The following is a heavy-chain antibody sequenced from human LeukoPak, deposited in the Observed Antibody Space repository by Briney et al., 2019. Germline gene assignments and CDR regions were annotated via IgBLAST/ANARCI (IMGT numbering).Heavy chain of an antibody. Sequence: ASVKVSCKASGGTFSSCAISWVRQAPGQGLEWMGWISAYNGNTNYAQKLQGRVTMTTDTSTSTAYMELRSLRSDDTAVYYCARHPEVVAATRDAFDIWGQGTMVTVSS. D-gene: IGHD2-15*01. CDR2: ISAYNGNT. V-gene: IGHV1-18*01. J-gene: IGHJ3*02. CDR1: GGTFSSCA. CDR3: ARHPEVVAATRDAFDI.